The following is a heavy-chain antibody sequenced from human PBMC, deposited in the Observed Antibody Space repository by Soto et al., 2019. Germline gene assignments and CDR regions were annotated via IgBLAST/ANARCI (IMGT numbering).Heavy chain of an antibody. V-gene: IGHV3-33*01. CDR1: GFTFSSYG. CDR2: IWYDGSNK. Sequence: GGSLRLSCAASGFTFSSYGMHWVRQAPGKGLEWVAVIWYDGSNKYYADSVKGRFTISRDNSKNTLYLQMNSLRAEDTAVYYCARVPGYSSLYYFDYWGQGTLVTVSS. J-gene: IGHJ4*02. CDR3: ARVPGYSSLYYFDY. D-gene: IGHD6-19*01.